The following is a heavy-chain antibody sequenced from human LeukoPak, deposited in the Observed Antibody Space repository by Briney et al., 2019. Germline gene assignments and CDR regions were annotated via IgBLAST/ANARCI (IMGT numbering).Heavy chain of an antibody. J-gene: IGHJ4*02. CDR3: ARRVRLRLRSGYFDY. CDR1: GGSISSSSYY. Sequence: SETLSLTCTVSGGSISSSSYYWGWIRQPPGKGLEWIGSIYYSGSTYYNPSLKSRVTISVDTSKNQFSLKLSSVTAADTAVYYCARRVRLRLRSGYFDYWGQGTLVTVSS. D-gene: IGHD4-17*01. CDR2: IYYSGST. V-gene: IGHV4-39*01.